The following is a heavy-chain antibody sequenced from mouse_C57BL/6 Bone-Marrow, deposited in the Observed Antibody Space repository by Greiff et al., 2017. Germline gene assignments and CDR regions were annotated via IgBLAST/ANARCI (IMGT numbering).Heavy chain of an antibody. D-gene: IGHD2-1*01. Sequence: EVKLVESGGGLVQPKGSLKLSCAASGFSFTTYAMHWVSQAPGQGLEWVARIRSSSNNYATYHADSVKDRFTISRDDSESMLYLQMNNMKTEDTAMNFCVGQEVYYGNYYYAMDYWGQGTSVTVAS. CDR1: GFSFTTYA. J-gene: IGHJ4*01. CDR2: IRSSSNNYAT. V-gene: IGHV10-1*01. CDR3: VGQEVYYGNYYYAMDY.